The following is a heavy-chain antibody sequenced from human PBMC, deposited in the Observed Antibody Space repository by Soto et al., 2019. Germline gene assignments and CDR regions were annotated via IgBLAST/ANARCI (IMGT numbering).Heavy chain of an antibody. CDR3: ARDRRGYYDFWSGSYYYGMDV. J-gene: IGHJ6*02. V-gene: IGHV4-31*03. CDR1: GGSISSSSYY. D-gene: IGHD3-3*01. Sequence: TLSLTCTVSGGSISSSSYYWGWIRQPPGKGLEWIGYIYYSGSTYYNPSLKSRVTISVDTSKNQFSLKLSSVTAADTAVYYCARDRRGYYDFWSGSYYYGMDVWGQGTTVTVSS. CDR2: IYYSGST.